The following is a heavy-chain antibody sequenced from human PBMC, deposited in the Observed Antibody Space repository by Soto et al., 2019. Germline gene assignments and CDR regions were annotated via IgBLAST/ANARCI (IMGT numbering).Heavy chain of an antibody. CDR3: ARGRYGDY. J-gene: IGHJ4*02. CDR1: GYTFTSYG. V-gene: IGHV1-18*01. CDR2: ISAHNGNT. D-gene: IGHD1-1*01. Sequence: QVDLVQYGAEVKKPGASVRVSCKASGYTFTSYGITWVRQAPGQGLEWMGWISAHNGNTDYAQKLQGRVIVTRDTSTSTAYLELRSLISDDTAVYYCARGRYGDYWGQGAMVTVSS.